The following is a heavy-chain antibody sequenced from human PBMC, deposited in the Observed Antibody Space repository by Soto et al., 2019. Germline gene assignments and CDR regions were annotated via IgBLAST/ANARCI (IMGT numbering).Heavy chain of an antibody. J-gene: IGHJ4*02. CDR3: AKQRADYGSGADTFDCDS. D-gene: IGHD3-10*01. CDR2: LSGSGGTT. CDR1: GVTFSNYA. V-gene: IGHV3-23*01. Sequence: EVQLLESGGGLVQPGGSLRLSCTVSGVTFSNYAMNWVRQAPGKGLEWVSSLSGSGGTTYYADSVKGRFIISRDNSKNPLELLMNSLRAEDTALYYCAKQRADYGSGADTFDCDSWGPGALFTVSS.